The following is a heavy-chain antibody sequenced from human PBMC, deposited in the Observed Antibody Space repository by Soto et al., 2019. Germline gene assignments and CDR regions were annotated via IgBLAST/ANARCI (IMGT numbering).Heavy chain of an antibody. CDR1: GYSFTSYW. CDR3: ARHQGMTTVSPPDYGMHX. D-gene: IGHD4-17*01. J-gene: IGHJ6*02. V-gene: IGHV5-10-1*01. CDR2: IDPSDSYT. Sequence: GEALKSSWKGSGYSFTSYWISWVRQMPGKGLELMGRIDPSDSYTNYSPSFQGHVTISAYKSISTAYLQWSSLKASDTAMYYCARHQGMTTVSPPDYGMHXWGQVTTVTVS.